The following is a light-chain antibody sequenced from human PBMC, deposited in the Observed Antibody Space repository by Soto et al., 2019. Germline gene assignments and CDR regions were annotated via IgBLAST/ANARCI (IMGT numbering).Light chain of an antibody. V-gene: IGLV2-14*01. CDR1: SSDIGGYNY. CDR3: GLFTSSATWV. Sequence: QSALTQPASVSGSPGQSITISCTGTSSDIGGYNYVSWYQHHPGKAPKLMIYEVSNRPSGVSNRFSGSKSGNTASLTISGLQAEDEADYYCGLFTSSATWVFGGGTKLTVL. J-gene: IGLJ3*02. CDR2: EVS.